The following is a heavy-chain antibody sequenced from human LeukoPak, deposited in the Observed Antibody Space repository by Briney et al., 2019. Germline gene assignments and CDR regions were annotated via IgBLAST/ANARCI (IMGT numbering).Heavy chain of an antibody. CDR1: GYTFTGYY. J-gene: IGHJ4*02. CDR3: ARDQIRYFDWVFDY. D-gene: IGHD3-9*01. V-gene: IGHV1-2*02. Sequence: ASVKVSCKASGYTFTGYYMHWVRQAPGQGLEWMGWINPNSGGTNYAQKFQGRVTMTRDTSISTAYMELSSLRSEDTAVYYCARDQIRYFDWVFDYWGQGTLVTVSS. CDR2: INPNSGGT.